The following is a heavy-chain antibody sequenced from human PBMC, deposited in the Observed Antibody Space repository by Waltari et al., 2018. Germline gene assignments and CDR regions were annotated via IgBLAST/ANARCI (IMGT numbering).Heavy chain of an antibody. Sequence: QVQLQESGSGLVKPSETLSLTCTVSNGSISTGGYSWSWIRQPPGKGLEWIGYIYDSGYPYYNPSLNSRVTISVDGSKNHFSLRLTSMTAADTAVYYCARGGDGSLFDPWGQGTLVTVSS. CDR2: IYDSGYP. CDR1: NGSISTGGYS. J-gene: IGHJ5*01. CDR3: ARGGDGSLFDP. D-gene: IGHD4-17*01. V-gene: IGHV4-30-2*01.